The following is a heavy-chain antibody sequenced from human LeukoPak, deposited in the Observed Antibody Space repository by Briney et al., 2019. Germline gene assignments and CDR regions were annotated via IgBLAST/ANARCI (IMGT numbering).Heavy chain of an antibody. CDR2: ISNDGNNK. CDR3: ASGRIQLWLLYY. Sequence: GGSLRLSCAVSGFTFSSYWIQWVRQAPGEGLVWVAVISNDGNNKYYADSVKGRFTISRDNSKNTLYLQMNSLRAEDTAVYYCASGRIQLWLLYYWGQGTLVTVSS. J-gene: IGHJ4*02. V-gene: IGHV3-30-3*01. CDR1: GFTFSSYW. D-gene: IGHD5-18*01.